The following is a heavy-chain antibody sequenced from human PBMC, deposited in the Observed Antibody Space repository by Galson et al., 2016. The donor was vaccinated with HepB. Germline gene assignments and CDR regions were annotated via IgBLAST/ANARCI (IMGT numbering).Heavy chain of an antibody. CDR3: VRAPALPAPSP. V-gene: IGHV3-53*01. Sequence: SLRLSCAASGFTVSSAYMTWVRQAPGKGLEWVSLISYGGTTYYAESVKGRFTISRDNSNNILYLQMNSLRAEDTAVYYCVRAPALPAPSPWGQGILVTVSS. J-gene: IGHJ5*02. CDR2: ISYGGTT. D-gene: IGHD2-2*02. CDR1: GFTVSSAY.